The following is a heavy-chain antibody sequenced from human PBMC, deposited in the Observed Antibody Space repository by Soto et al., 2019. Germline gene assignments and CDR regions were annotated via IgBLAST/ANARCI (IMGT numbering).Heavy chain of an antibody. V-gene: IGHV4-31*03. J-gene: IGHJ6*02. CDR1: GGSISSGGYY. CDR2: IYYSGST. CDR3: ARDRIFGPLYYYGMDV. D-gene: IGHD3-3*01. Sequence: QVQLQESGPGLVKPSQTLSLTCTVSGGSISSGGYYWSWIRQHPGKGLEWIGYIYYSGSTYYNPSLKSRVTISVDTSKNQFSLKLSSVTAADTAVYYCARDRIFGPLYYYGMDVWGQGTTVTVSS.